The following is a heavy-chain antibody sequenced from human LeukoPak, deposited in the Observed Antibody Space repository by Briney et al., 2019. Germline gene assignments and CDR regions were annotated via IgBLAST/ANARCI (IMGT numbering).Heavy chain of an antibody. J-gene: IGHJ6*03. CDR3: ARERGGGGFGVVIKRSYYYIDV. V-gene: IGHV3-21*01. CDR2: MCGSNSYI. CDR1: GFTFNRYS. D-gene: IGHD3-3*01. Sequence: GVTLRLSCAACGFTFNRYSMNWVRQARGKGLEGVSSMCGSNSYIYYTDSMKRRFTISRDNAKNSLYLQMNSLRAEDPAVYYCARERGGGGFGVVIKRSYYYIDVWGKGTTVAVSS.